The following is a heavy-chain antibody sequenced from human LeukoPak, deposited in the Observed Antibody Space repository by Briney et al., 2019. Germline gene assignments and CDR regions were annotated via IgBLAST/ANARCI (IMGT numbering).Heavy chain of an antibody. V-gene: IGHV4-34*01. CDR1: GGSISSYY. J-gene: IGHJ4*02. Sequence: SETLSLTCTVYGGSISSYYWSSVRQHPGKGLGWPGEINHRHSTHYNPSLQSRVTISVDKSNNQYSLKLRSMSAASPAVYYCARPYYNGSRINWGQGTLVTVSS. CDR3: ARPYYNGSRIN. CDR2: INHRHST. D-gene: IGHD3-10*01.